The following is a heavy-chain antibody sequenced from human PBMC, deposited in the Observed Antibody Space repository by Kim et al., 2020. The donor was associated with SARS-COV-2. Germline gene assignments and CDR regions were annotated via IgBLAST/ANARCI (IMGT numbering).Heavy chain of an antibody. CDR2: IYYSGST. CDR3: ARARGGTMIVVVISAFDV. V-gene: IGHV4-31*03. D-gene: IGHD3-22*01. CDR1: GGSISSGGYY. Sequence: SETLSLTCTVSGGSISSGGYYWSWIRQHPGKGLEWIGYIYYSGSTYYNPSLKSRVTISVDTSKNQSSLKLSSVTAADTAVYYCARARGGTMIVVVISAFDVWVRGTLDTVSS. J-gene: IGHJ3*01.